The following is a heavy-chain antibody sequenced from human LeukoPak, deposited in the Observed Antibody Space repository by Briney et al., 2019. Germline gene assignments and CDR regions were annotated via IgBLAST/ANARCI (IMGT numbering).Heavy chain of an antibody. D-gene: IGHD3-22*01. CDR1: GGSISSGSYY. V-gene: IGHV4-61*02. Sequence: SQTLSLTCTVSGGSISSGSYYWSWIRQPAGKGLEWIGRIYTSGSTNYNPSLKSRVTISVDTSKNQFSLKLSSVTAADTAVYYCASLPDYYDTYAFDIWGQGTMVTVSS. CDR2: IYTSGST. CDR3: ASLPDYYDTYAFDI. J-gene: IGHJ3*02.